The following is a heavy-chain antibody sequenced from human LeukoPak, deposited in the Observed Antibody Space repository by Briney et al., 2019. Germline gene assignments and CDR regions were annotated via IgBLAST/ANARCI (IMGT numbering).Heavy chain of an antibody. Sequence: PGGSLRLSCAASGFKFGSFSMGWVRQAPGKGLEWLSYISSTSTAIYYADSLKGRFTISRDNAKNSLYLQMNSLRAEDTAVYYCARAIASYGDSAYWGQGTLVTVSS. J-gene: IGHJ4*02. CDR1: GFKFGSFS. D-gene: IGHD5-18*01. CDR3: ARAIASYGDSAY. CDR2: ISSTSTAI. V-gene: IGHV3-48*04.